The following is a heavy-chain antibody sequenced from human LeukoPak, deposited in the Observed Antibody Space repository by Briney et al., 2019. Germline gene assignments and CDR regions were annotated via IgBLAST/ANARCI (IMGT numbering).Heavy chain of an antibody. Sequence: PSETLSLTCTVSGGSISSYDWSWIRQPPGKGLEWIGYIYYSGSTNYNPSLKSRVTISVDTSKNQFSLKLSSVTAADTAVYYCARIVATTYYFDYWGQGTLVTVSS. CDR1: GGSISSYD. J-gene: IGHJ4*02. D-gene: IGHD5-12*01. CDR2: IYYSGST. V-gene: IGHV4-59*08. CDR3: ARIVATTYYFDY.